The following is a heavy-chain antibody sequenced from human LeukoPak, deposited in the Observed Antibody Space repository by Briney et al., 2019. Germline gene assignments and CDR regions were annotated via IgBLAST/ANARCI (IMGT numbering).Heavy chain of an antibody. D-gene: IGHD3-10*01. V-gene: IGHV3-66*01. Sequence: PGGSLRLSCAASGFTVSSNYMSWVRQAPGKGLEWVSVIYSGGSTYYADSVKGRFAISRDNAKNLLYLQVNSLRAEDTAVYYCARDQLWLYGRTSYYYYFYMDVWGTGTTVAVSS. CDR3: ARDQLWLYGRTSYYYYFYMDV. CDR1: GFTVSSNY. CDR2: IYSGGST. J-gene: IGHJ6*03.